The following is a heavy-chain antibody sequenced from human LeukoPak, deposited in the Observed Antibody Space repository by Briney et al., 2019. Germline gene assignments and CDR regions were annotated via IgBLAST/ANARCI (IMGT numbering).Heavy chain of an antibody. V-gene: IGHV3-48*04. CDR3: ARGASGIGGIPFDP. CDR1: GFTFSSYS. CDR2: ISSSSTI. D-gene: IGHD3-10*01. Sequence: GGSLRLSCAASGFTFSSYSMNWVRQAPGKGLEWVSYISSSSTIYYADSVKGRFTISRDNAKNSLYLQMNSLRAEDTAVYYCARGASGIGGIPFDPWGQGTLVTVSS. J-gene: IGHJ5*02.